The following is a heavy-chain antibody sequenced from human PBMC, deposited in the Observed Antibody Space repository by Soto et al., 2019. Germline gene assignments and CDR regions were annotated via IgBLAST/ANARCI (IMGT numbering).Heavy chain of an antibody. D-gene: IGHD1-20*01. Sequence: QITLKESGPTLVKPTQTLTLTGSFSGFSLSTTGVGVGWIRQPPGKALEWLGFAYWDDDNRYSPSLKSRLTITKDTSGNQVVLTMTNMYPVDTATSFRAHRRGGYNWDDAHFDYWGQGTLVTVSS. CDR2: AYWDDDN. CDR3: AHRRGGYNWDDAHFDY. V-gene: IGHV2-5*02. CDR1: GFSLSTTGVG. J-gene: IGHJ4*02.